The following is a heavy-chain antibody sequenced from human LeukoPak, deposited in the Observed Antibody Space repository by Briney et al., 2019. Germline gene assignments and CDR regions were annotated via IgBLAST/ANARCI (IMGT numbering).Heavy chain of an antibody. CDR1: GFIASNNY. J-gene: IGHJ4*02. D-gene: IGHD3-22*01. CDR2: IYSGGDT. Sequence: GGSLRLSCAASGFIASNNYVSWVRQAPREWLEWVSVIYSGGDTHYADSVKGRFTISRDNSKNTLYLQMNTLKTEDTAVYYCSRGTYYHDSALWGQGTLVIVSS. CDR3: SRGTYYHDSAL. V-gene: IGHV3-53*01.